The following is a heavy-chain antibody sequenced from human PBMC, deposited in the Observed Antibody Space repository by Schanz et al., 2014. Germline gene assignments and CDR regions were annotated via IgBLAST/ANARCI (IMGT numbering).Heavy chain of an antibody. CDR1: GFSVSTNY. V-gene: IGHV3-53*01. Sequence: EVQLVESGGGLIQPGGSLRLSCAVSGFSVSTNYMSWARQATGKGLEWISSLYINAGSTRYADSVKGRFFISRDSSKNTLFLQMNRLRADYTAIYFCARDEGRDGYNLAFDVWGQGTLVTVSS. D-gene: IGHD2-21*01. CDR2: LYINAGST. CDR3: ARDEGRDGYNLAFDV. J-gene: IGHJ3*01.